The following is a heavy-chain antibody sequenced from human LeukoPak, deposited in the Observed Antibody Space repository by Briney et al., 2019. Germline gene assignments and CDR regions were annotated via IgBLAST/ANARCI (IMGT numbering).Heavy chain of an antibody. J-gene: IGHJ6*03. Sequence: ASVKVSCKASGYTFTGYYMHWVRQAPGQGLEWMGWINPNSGGTNYAQKFQGRVTMTRDTSISTAYMELSRLRSDDTAVYYCARDPNVGDSSGYHPYYYYYYMDVWGKGTTVTISS. CDR2: INPNSGGT. V-gene: IGHV1-2*02. CDR1: GYTFTGYY. CDR3: ARDPNVGDSSGYHPYYYYYYMDV. D-gene: IGHD3-22*01.